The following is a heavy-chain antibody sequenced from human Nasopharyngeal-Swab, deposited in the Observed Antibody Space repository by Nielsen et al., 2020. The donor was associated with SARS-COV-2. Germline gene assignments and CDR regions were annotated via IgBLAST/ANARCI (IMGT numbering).Heavy chain of an antibody. Sequence: ASVNVSCKASGYTFTSYAMHWVRQAPGQRLEWMGWINAGNGNTKYSQKFQGRVTITRDTSASTAYMELSSLRSEDTAVYYCARADSSGYYYGDWFDPWGQGTLVTVSS. J-gene: IGHJ5*02. CDR3: ARADSSGYYYGDWFDP. V-gene: IGHV1-3*01. CDR2: INAGNGNT. CDR1: GYTFTSYA. D-gene: IGHD3-22*01.